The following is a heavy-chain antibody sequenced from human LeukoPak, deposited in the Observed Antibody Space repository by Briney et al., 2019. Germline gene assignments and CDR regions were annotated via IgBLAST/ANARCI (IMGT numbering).Heavy chain of an antibody. J-gene: IGHJ4*02. D-gene: IGHD1-20*01. Sequence: PGGSLRLSCAASGFTFDDYGMSWVRQAPGKGLEWVSGFNWNGGSTGYADSVKGRFAISRDNAKNSLYLQMNSLRAEDTALYYCARGSYNWNDVVGDFDYWGQGTLVTVSS. CDR3: ARGSYNWNDVVGDFDY. CDR2: FNWNGGST. CDR1: GFTFDDYG. V-gene: IGHV3-20*04.